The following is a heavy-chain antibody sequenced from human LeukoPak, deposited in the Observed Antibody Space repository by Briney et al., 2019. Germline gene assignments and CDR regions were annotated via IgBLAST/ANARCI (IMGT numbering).Heavy chain of an antibody. CDR2: IYSAGAT. J-gene: IGHJ6*03. CDR1: GFTVNHIY. V-gene: IGHV3-53*01. CDR3: ARVPRELGYYYYMDV. Sequence: GGFLRLSCVASGFTVNHIYMNWVRQAPGKGLEWVSAIYSAGATNYADSVRGRFTVSRDNSKNTLYLQMNSLRAEDTAVYYCARVPRELGYYYYMDVWGKGTTVTVSS. D-gene: IGHD1-26*01.